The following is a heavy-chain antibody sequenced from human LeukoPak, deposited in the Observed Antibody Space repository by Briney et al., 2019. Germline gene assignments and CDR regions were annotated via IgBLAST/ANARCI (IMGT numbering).Heavy chain of an antibody. CDR3: ASMVRGAPPDY. Sequence: PSETLFLTCTVSGGSISSGGYYWSWIRQHPGKGLEWIGYIYYSGSTYYNPSLKSRVTISVDTSKNQFSLKLSSVTAADTAVYYCASMVRGAPPDYWGQGTLVTVSS. CDR1: GGSISSGGYY. V-gene: IGHV4-31*03. D-gene: IGHD3-10*01. J-gene: IGHJ4*02. CDR2: IYYSGST.